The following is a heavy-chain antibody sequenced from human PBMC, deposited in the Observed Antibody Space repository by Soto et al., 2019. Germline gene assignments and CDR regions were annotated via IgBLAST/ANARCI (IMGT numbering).Heavy chain of an antibody. CDR1: GGTFNTYT. D-gene: IGHD2-21*01. V-gene: IGHV1-69*02. J-gene: IGHJ4*02. CDR2: FIPILDMA. CDR3: AITYCRDNSCPRDFDF. Sequence: QVQVVQSGAEVKKPESSVKVSCKPSGGTFNTYTVNWVRLAPGHGLEWMGRFIPILDMANYAQKFQDRVTIAAPRSTLTAYMELNSLTSDDTAVYYCAITYCRDNSCPRDFDFWGPGTRVTVSS.